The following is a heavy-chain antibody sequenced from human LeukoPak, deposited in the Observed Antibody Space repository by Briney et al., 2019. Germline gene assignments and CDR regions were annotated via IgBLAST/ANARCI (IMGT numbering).Heavy chain of an antibody. J-gene: IGHJ6*03. D-gene: IGHD6-13*01. V-gene: IGHV1-18*01. CDR3: ARVVGLTGYSSSWYSGYYYYMDV. Sequence: ASVKVSCKASGYIFTSYGISWVRQAPGQGLEWMGWISPYNAKTDYPQKLQGRVTLTTDTSMSTAYMELRSLRSDDTAVYYCARVVGLTGYSSSWYSGYYYYMDVWGKGTTVTVSS. CDR1: GYIFTSYG. CDR2: ISPYNAKT.